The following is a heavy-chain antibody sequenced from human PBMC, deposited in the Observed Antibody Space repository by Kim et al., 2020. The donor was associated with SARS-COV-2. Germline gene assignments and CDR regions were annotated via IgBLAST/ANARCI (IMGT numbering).Heavy chain of an antibody. Sequence: SVKVSCKASGGTFSSYAISWVRQAPGQGLEWMGGIIPIFGTANYAQKFQGRVTITADESTSTAYMELSSLRSEDTAVYYCALAPTVVTPPPPDSFDYWGQGTLVTVSS. CDR3: ALAPTVVTPPPPDSFDY. J-gene: IGHJ4*02. CDR1: GGTFSSYA. V-gene: IGHV1-69*13. CDR2: IIPIFGTA. D-gene: IGHD4-17*01.